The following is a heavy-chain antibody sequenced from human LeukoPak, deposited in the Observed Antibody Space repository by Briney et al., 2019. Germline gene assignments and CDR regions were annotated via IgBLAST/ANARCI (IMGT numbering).Heavy chain of an antibody. Sequence: SESLSLTCAVSGGSLSSSNWWSWVRPPPGKGLEWIGEIYHSGSTNYNPSLKSRVTISVDKSKNQFSLKLRSVTAADTAVYYCARALQGERRSVFDYWGQGTLVTVSS. CDR3: ARALQGERRSVFDY. CDR2: IYHSGST. CDR1: GGSLSSSNW. V-gene: IGHV4-4*02. J-gene: IGHJ4*02. D-gene: IGHD1-1*01.